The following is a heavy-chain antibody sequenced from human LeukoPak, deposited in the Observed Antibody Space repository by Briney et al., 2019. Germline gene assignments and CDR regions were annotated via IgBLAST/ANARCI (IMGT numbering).Heavy chain of an antibody. V-gene: IGHV1-2*02. CDR3: ARDYSDVLTGCYHF. Sequence: ASVKVSCKTSGYSFNDYYVHWVRQAPGQGLEWMGWINPNSGRTYYAPKFLGRVTLTTDTSITTAYMDLSSLISGDTALYYCARDYSDVLTGCYHFWGQGTLVTVSS. CDR2: INPNSGRT. J-gene: IGHJ4*02. CDR1: GYSFNDYY. D-gene: IGHD3-9*01.